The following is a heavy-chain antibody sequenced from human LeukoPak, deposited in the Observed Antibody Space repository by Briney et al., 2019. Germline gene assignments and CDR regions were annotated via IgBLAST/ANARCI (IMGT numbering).Heavy chain of an antibody. Sequence: SETLSLTCTVSGVSISGDYWSWIRQPPGKGLEWIGYIYLTGNTDHNPSLKSRVTLSMDTSKNQFSLKLTSVTAADTAVYYCARHPFSSPFDFWGQGTLVTVSS. CDR1: GVSISGDY. CDR2: IYLTGNT. D-gene: IGHD2/OR15-2a*01. V-gene: IGHV4-59*08. CDR3: ARHPFSSPFDF. J-gene: IGHJ4*02.